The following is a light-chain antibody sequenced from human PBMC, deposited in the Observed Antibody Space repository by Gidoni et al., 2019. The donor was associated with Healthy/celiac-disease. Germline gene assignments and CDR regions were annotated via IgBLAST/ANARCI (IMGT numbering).Light chain of an antibody. J-gene: IGLJ2*01. CDR3: GTWDSSLSANVV. Sequence: QSVLTQPPSLSAAPGQKVTIPCSGSSSNIGNNYVSWYQQLPGTAPKLLIYDNNKRPSGIPDRFSGSKSGTSATLGITGLQTGDEADYYCGTWDSSLSANVVFGGGTKLTVL. CDR1: SSNIGNNY. CDR2: DNN. V-gene: IGLV1-51*01.